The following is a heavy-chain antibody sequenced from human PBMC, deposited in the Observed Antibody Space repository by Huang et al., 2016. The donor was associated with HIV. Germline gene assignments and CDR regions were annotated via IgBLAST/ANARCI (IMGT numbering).Heavy chain of an antibody. CDR1: GFTFSNYA. CDR3: AEEVSGYSYGIDY. Sequence: EVQLLESGGGLVQPGGSLRLSCIASGFTFSNYAMSWVRQAPGKGVEWVSAISGSGGRTYYADSVKGRFTISRDKFKNTLYLQMNSLRAEDTAVYYCAEEVSGYSYGIDYWGQGTLVTVSS. J-gene: IGHJ4*02. CDR2: ISGSGGRT. V-gene: IGHV3-23*01. D-gene: IGHD5-18*01.